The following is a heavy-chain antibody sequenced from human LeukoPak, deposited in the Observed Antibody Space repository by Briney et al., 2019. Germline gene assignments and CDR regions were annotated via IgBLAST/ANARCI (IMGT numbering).Heavy chain of an antibody. CDR3: ARNNGMDV. V-gene: IGHV3-7*03. CDR2: VNRDGSET. Sequence: GGSLRLSCAASGFALSSHWMTWVRQVPGRGPEWVANVNRDGSETYYLDSVKGRFTISKDNAKNSLYLQMNSQRAEDTALYHCARNNGMDVWGQGTTVIVSS. J-gene: IGHJ6*02. CDR1: GFALSSHW.